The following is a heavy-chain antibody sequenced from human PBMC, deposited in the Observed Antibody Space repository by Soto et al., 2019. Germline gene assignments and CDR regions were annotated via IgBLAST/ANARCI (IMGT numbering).Heavy chain of an antibody. CDR1: GGTFSSYT. CDR3: ARDQVATASGGAFDI. CDR2: IIPILGIA. Sequence: QVQLVQSGAEVKKPGSSVKVSCKASGGTFSSYTISWVRQAPGQGLEWMGRIIPILGIANYAQKFQGRVTIPADKSTSTAYMELSSLRSEDTAVYYCARDQVATASGGAFDIWGQGTMVTVSS. J-gene: IGHJ3*02. D-gene: IGHD5-12*01. V-gene: IGHV1-69*08.